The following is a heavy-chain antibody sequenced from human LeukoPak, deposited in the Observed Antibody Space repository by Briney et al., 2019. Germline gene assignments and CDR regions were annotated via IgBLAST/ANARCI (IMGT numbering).Heavy chain of an antibody. D-gene: IGHD3-9*01. V-gene: IGHV1-18*01. CDR1: GYTFTSYG. Sequence: ASVKVSCKASGYTFTSYGISWVRQAPGQGLEWMGWISAYNGNTNYAQKLQGRVTMTTDTSTSTAYMELRSLRSDDTAVYYCARGPYDILTGSIAEYFQHWGQGTQVTVSS. J-gene: IGHJ1*01. CDR3: ARGPYDILTGSIAEYFQH. CDR2: ISAYNGNT.